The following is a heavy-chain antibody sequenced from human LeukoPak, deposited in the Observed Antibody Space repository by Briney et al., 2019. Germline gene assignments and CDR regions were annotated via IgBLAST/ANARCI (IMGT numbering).Heavy chain of an antibody. CDR3: TRDVHSGSHQT. CDR1: GFPFSSYG. V-gene: IGHV3-33*01. CDR2: IWNDGSNK. Sequence: PGTSLRLSCAPSGFPFSSYGMHWVRQAPGKGLDWVAVIWNDGSNKYYADSVKGRFTISRDNAKNSLYLQMNTLRAEDTAVYYCTRDVHSGSHQTWSQGTLVTVSS. D-gene: IGHD2-21*01. J-gene: IGHJ5*02.